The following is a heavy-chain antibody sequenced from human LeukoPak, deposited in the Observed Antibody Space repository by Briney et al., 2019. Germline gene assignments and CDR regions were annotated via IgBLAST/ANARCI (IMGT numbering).Heavy chain of an antibody. CDR2: INPSGGST. J-gene: IGHJ4*02. D-gene: IGHD1-26*01. V-gene: IGHV1-46*01. CDR1: GYTFTSYY. Sequence: ASVKVSCKASGYTFTSYYIHWVRQAPGQGLEWMGIINPSGGSTNYAQKFQGRVTMTRDTSTSIVYMELSSLRSEDTAVYYCARTPYDSGYYYYYWGQGTLVTVSS. CDR3: ARTPYDSGYYYYY.